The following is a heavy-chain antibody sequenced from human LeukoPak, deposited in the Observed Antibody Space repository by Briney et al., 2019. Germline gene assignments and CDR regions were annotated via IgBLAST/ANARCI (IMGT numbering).Heavy chain of an antibody. CDR3: AKGARSSTGYTTD. CDR1: GFTFDDYA. D-gene: IGHD3-22*01. V-gene: IGHV3-9*01. CDR2: INWNSVSA. J-gene: IGHJ4*02. Sequence: PGGSLRLSCVASGFTFDDYAMHWVRQAPGKGLEWVAGINWNSVSAVYADSLKGRLTISRENAKNSLFLQMNSLKTEDTAFYYCAKGARSSTGYTTDWGQGILVTVSS.